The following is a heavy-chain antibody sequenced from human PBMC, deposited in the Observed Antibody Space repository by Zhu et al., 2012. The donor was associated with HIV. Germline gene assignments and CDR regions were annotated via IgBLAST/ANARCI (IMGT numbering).Heavy chain of an antibody. Sequence: QVQLQESGPGLVKPSETLSLTCAVSGYSIRADYFWGWIRQPPGKGLEWIANIYHDGSTYQNPSLKSRLTISVDTSRNQFSLRLSSVTAADTAVYYCARAPHGAGXRWGVFGLRGGRGTLVSVSS. CDR3: ARAPHGAGXRWGVFGLR. J-gene: IGHJ4*02. CDR2: IYHDGST. D-gene: IGHD3-10*01. CDR1: GYSIRADYF. V-gene: IGHV4-38-2*01.